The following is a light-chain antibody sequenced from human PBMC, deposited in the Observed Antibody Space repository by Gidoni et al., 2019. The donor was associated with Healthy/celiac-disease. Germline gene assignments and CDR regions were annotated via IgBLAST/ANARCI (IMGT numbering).Light chain of an antibody. Sequence: EIQITQSPSSLSASVGDRVTITCRASQSISSYLNWYQQKPGKAPKLLIYAASSFQSGVPSRFSGSGSGTDFTLTISSLQPKDFATYYCQQGYSTPQTFXQXTKVEIK. V-gene: IGKV1-39*01. CDR2: AAS. CDR1: QSISSY. CDR3: QQGYSTPQT. J-gene: IGKJ1*01.